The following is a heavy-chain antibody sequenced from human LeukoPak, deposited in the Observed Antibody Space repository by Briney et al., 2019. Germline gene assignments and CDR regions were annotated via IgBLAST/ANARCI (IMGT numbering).Heavy chain of an antibody. CDR1: GFTFSSYS. CDR3: ARDGAIVVVPAASNFDY. Sequence: PGGSLRRSCAASGFTFSSYSMNWVRQAPGQGLEWVSSISSSSSYIYYADSVKGRFTISRDNAKTSLYLQMNSLRAEDTAVSYCARDGAIVVVPAASNFDYWGQGTLVTVSS. D-gene: IGHD2-2*01. V-gene: IGHV3-21*01. CDR2: ISSSSSYI. J-gene: IGHJ4*02.